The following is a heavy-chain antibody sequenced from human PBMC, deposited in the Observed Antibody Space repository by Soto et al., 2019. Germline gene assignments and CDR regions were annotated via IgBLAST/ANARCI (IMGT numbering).Heavy chain of an antibody. J-gene: IGHJ6*02. Sequence: SVKVSCKASGGTFSSYAISWVRQAPGQGLEWMGGIIPIFGTANYAQKFQGRVTITADESTSTAYMELSSLRSEDTAVYYCASITIFGVAMDGSRRGMDVWGQGTTVTVSS. CDR3: ASITIFGVAMDGSRRGMDV. CDR1: GGTFSSYA. V-gene: IGHV1-69*13. D-gene: IGHD3-3*01. CDR2: IIPIFGTA.